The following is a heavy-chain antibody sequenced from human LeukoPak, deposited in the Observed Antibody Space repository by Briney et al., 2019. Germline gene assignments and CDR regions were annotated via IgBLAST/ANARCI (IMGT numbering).Heavy chain of an antibody. V-gene: IGHV3-30*18. D-gene: IGHD2-2*01. CDR1: GFTFSSYG. J-gene: IGHJ6*02. CDR3: AKVVVPAASYYYYYGMDV. Sequence: PGRSLRLSCAASGFTFSSYGMHWVRQAPGKGLEWVAVISYDGSNKYYADSVKGRFTISRDNSKNTLYLQMNSLRAEDTAVYYCAKVVVPAASYYYYYGMDVWGQGTTVTVSS. CDR2: ISYDGSNK.